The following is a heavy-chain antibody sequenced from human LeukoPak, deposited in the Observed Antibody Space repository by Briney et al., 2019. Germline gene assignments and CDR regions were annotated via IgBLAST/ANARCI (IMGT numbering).Heavy chain of an antibody. J-gene: IGHJ4*02. CDR3: AKDPAQFGLRYFDWLPIEVDY. Sequence: SGGSLRLSFSASGFTFSSYAMSWVRQAPGKGVELVSAISGSGGSTYYADSVKGLFTISRDNSKDTLYLQMNSLRAEDTAVYYCAKDPAQFGLRYFDWLPIEVDYWGQGTLVTVSS. CDR1: GFTFSSYA. CDR2: ISGSGGST. D-gene: IGHD3-9*01. V-gene: IGHV3-23*01.